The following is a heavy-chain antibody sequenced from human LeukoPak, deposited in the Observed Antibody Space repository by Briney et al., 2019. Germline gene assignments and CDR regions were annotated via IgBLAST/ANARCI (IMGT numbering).Heavy chain of an antibody. CDR2: ISSTSSVI. J-gene: IGHJ4*02. Sequence: GESLRLSCAASGFTFSDFSMNWVRQAPGKGLEWVSYISSTSSVIYYADSVQGRFTISRDNAHNSLSLQMNSLRDEDTAVYYCARGVYADLFDYWGQGTLVTVSS. CDR1: GFTFSDFS. D-gene: IGHD4-17*01. V-gene: IGHV3-48*02. CDR3: ARGVYADLFDY.